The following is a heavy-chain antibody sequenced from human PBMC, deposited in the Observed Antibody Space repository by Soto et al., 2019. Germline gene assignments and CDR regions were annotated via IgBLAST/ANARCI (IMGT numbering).Heavy chain of an antibody. V-gene: IGHV3-23*01. CDR2: ITASSGNT. J-gene: IGHJ4*02. D-gene: IGHD1-26*01. CDR1: GFTFSNYG. CDR3: AKNQWELLH. Sequence: GGSLRLSXGASGFTFSNYGMSWVRQAPGKGLEWVSSITASSGNTYYPDSVKGRFTISRDNSENTLYLQMNSLRADDTAIYFCAKNQWELLHWGQGALVTVSS.